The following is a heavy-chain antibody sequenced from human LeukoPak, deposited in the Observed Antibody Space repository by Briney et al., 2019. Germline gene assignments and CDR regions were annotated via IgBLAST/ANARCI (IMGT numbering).Heavy chain of an antibody. CDR3: ARDLAWGAFDY. CDR1: GFSFSYHG. CDR2: VSPPGGGT. J-gene: IGHJ4*02. V-gene: IGHV3-23*01. Sequence: GGSLRLSCVASGFSFSYHGMNWVRLAPGKGLEWVSGVSPPGGGTYYADSVKGRFTISRDDSRNTLSLQMNSLRVEDTAVYYCARDLAWGAFDYWGQGILVTVSS. D-gene: IGHD7-27*01.